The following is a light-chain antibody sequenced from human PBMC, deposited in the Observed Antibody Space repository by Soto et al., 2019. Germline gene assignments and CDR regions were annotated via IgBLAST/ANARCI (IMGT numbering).Light chain of an antibody. CDR3: SSYTSRSTVV. J-gene: IGLJ2*01. CDR1: SSDICDYNF. Sequence: QSALTQPASVSGSPGQSITISCTGTSSDICDYNFVSWFQQHPGKAPKLIIYEVYNRPSGVSNRFSGSKSGNTASLTISGLQAEDETNYYCSSYTSRSTVVFGGGTKLTVL. CDR2: EVY. V-gene: IGLV2-14*03.